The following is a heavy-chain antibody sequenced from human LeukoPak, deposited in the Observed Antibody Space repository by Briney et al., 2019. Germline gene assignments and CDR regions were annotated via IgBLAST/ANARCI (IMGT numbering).Heavy chain of an antibody. Sequence: GGSLRLSCAASGFTFSSYGMNWVRQAPGKGLEWVAVIWYDGSNKYYADSVKGRFTISRDNSKNTLYLQMNSLRAEDTAVYYCAKPGDDYGDSGYFDYWGQGTLVTVSS. J-gene: IGHJ4*02. D-gene: IGHD4-17*01. CDR3: AKPGDDYGDSGYFDY. CDR1: GFTFSSYG. CDR2: IWYDGSNK. V-gene: IGHV3-33*06.